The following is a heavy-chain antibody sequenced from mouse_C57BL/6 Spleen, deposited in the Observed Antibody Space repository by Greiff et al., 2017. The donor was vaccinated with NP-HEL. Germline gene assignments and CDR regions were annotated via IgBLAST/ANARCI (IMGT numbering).Heavy chain of an antibody. J-gene: IGHJ3*01. CDR1: GFTFSSYG. CDR2: ISSGGSYT. V-gene: IGHV5-6*01. CDR3: ARQSIYYDYDDSPWLAY. Sequence: EVKLMESGGDLVKPGGSLKLSCAASGFTFSSYGMSWVRQTPDKRLEWVATISSGGSYTYYPDSVKGRFTISRDNAKNTLYLQMSSLKSEDTAMYDCARQSIYYDYDDSPWLAYWGQGTLVTVSA. D-gene: IGHD2-4*01.